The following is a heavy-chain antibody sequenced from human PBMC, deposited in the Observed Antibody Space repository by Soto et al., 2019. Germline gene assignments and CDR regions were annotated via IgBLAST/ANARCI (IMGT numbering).Heavy chain of an antibody. Sequence: VQLVQSGAEVKKPGSSVKVYCQASGGTFSSYAISWGRQAPGQVLEWMGGIIPIFGTANYAQKFQGRVKITADESTSTAYMDLSSLRSADTAVDYCSLETKVIVLGLDYWGQGTLVTVSS. V-gene: IGHV1-69*12. CDR3: SLETKVIVLGLDY. J-gene: IGHJ4*02. CDR2: IIPIFGTA. D-gene: IGHD2-2*01. CDR1: GGTFSSYA.